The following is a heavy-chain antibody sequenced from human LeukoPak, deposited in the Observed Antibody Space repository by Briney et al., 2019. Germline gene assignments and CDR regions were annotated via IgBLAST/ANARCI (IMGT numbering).Heavy chain of an antibody. V-gene: IGHV3-30*18. Sequence: GGSLRLSCAASGFSFYTIGMHWVRQAPGKGLEWVAVISFDGSIEYYADSVKGRFTISRDNSKNMLYLQMNSLRPEDTAVYYCAKDGINIAALRYFDYWGQGTLVTVSS. CDR3: AKDGINIAALRYFDY. CDR1: GFSFYTIG. J-gene: IGHJ4*02. D-gene: IGHD6-13*01. CDR2: ISFDGSIE.